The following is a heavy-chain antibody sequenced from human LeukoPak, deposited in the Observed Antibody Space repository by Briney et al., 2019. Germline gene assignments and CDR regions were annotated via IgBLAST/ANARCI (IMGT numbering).Heavy chain of an antibody. J-gene: IGHJ4*02. CDR3: AKDRYGSGSYYMVDY. CDR1: GFTFSSYA. Sequence: GGSLRLSCAASGFTFSSYAMSWVRQAPGKGLEWVSAISGSGGSTYYADSVKGRFTISRDNSKNTLYLQMNSLRVEDTAVYYCAKDRYGSGSYYMVDYWGQGTLVTVSS. D-gene: IGHD3-10*01. V-gene: IGHV3-23*01. CDR2: ISGSGGST.